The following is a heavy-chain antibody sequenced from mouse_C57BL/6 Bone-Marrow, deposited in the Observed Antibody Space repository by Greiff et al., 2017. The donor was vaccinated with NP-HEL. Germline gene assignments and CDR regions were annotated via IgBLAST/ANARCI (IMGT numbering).Heavy chain of an antibody. V-gene: IGHV5-16*01. D-gene: IGHD2-12*01. CDR3: ASDSYYYAMDY. CDR2: LNYDGSST. J-gene: IGHJ4*01. Sequence: EVHLVESEGGLVQPGSSMKLSCTASGFTFSDYYMAWVRQVPEQGLEWVANLNYDGSSTYYLDSLKSRFIISRDNAKNLLYLQMSSLKSEDTATYYCASDSYYYAMDYWGQGTSVTVSS. CDR1: GFTFSDYY.